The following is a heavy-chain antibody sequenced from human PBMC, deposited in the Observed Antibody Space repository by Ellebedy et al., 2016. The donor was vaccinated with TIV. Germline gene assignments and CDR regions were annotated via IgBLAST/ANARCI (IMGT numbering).Heavy chain of an antibody. CDR3: ARWIVVAGGFDY. J-gene: IGHJ4*02. D-gene: IGHD6-19*01. CDR2: ISYSGST. V-gene: IGHV4-39*01. Sequence: MPSETLSLTCTVSGGSISSSSYYWGWIRQPPGKGLEWIGGISYSGSTYYNPSLKSRVTISVDTSKNQFSLKPISVTAADTAVYYCARWIVVAGGFDYWGQGTLVTVSS. CDR1: GGSISSSSYY.